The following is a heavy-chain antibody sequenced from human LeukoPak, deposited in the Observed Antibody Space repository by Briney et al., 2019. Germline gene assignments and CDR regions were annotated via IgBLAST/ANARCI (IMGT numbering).Heavy chain of an antibody. CDR2: INPNSGGT. D-gene: IGHD3-10*01. V-gene: IGHV1-2*02. J-gene: IGHJ3*02. CDR3: ARRMVRGVIRSDAFDI. Sequence: GASVKVSCKASGYTFTGYYMHWVRQAPGQGLEWMGWINPNSGGTNYAQKFQGRVTMTRDTSISTAYMELSRLRSDDTAVYYCARRMVRGVIRSDAFDIWGQGTMVTVSS. CDR1: GYTFTGYY.